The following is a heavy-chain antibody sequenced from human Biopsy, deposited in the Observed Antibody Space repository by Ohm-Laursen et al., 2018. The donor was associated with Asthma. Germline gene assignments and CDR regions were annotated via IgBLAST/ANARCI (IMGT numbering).Heavy chain of an antibody. CDR2: IYYSGRT. J-gene: IGHJ2*01. V-gene: IGHV4-39*02. Sequence: SETLSLTCLVSGDAMSTSGSYRGWIRQSPGKGLEWIGSIYYSGRTYYNPSLESRVTISADTSKNHFSLKVTSVTAADTAVYYCARAVSSSSYWYFDLWGRGDLVTVSS. CDR3: ARAVSSSSYWYFDL. D-gene: IGHD6-6*01. CDR1: GDAMSTSGSY.